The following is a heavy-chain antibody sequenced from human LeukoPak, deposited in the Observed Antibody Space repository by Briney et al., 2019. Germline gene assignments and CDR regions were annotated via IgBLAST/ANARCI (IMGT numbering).Heavy chain of an antibody. CDR3: ARQATAYCSGGSCYKAHFDY. CDR1: GGSIRSSSYY. Sequence: SETLSLTCTVSGGSIRSSSYYWGWIRQPPGKGLEWLGSIYYSGSTYYNPSLKSRVTISVDTSKNQFSLKLSSVTAADTAVYYCARQATAYCSGGSCYKAHFDYWGQGTLVTVSS. J-gene: IGHJ4*02. CDR2: IYYSGST. V-gene: IGHV4-39*07. D-gene: IGHD2-15*01.